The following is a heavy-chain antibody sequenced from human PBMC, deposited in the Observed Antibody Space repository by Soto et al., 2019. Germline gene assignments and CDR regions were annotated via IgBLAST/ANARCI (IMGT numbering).Heavy chain of an antibody. D-gene: IGHD3-16*01. Sequence: QVQLVQSGAEVKKPGASVKVSCKASGYTFTSYGISWVRQAPGQGLEWMGWINPYNGNTNYAQNLQGRVTMTTDTSTNTAYIEPRSLRSDDTAVYYCARDWFGIDYWGQGTLVTVSS. CDR1: GYTFTSYG. CDR3: ARDWFGIDY. V-gene: IGHV1-18*01. CDR2: INPYNGNT. J-gene: IGHJ4*02.